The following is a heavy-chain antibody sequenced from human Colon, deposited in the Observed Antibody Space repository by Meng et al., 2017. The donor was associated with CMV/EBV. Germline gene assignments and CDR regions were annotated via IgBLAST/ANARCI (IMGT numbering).Heavy chain of an antibody. CDR1: GYTFSNYA. V-gene: IGHV1-3*01. CDR2: INAGNGNR. CDR3: ALYYYDSSGYYTFGY. Sequence: QVQLVQSGAEVKKPGASVKVSCKASGYTFSNYAMHWVRQAPGQRLEWMGWINAGNGNRKYSQKFQGRVTFTRDTSANTVYTELSSLRSEDTAVYYCALYYYDSSGYYTFGYWGQGTLVTVSS. J-gene: IGHJ4*02. D-gene: IGHD3-22*01.